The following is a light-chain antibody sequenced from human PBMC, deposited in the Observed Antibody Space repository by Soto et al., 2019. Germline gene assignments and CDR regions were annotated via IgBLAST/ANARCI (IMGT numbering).Light chain of an antibody. J-gene: IGKJ4*01. Sequence: EIVMTQSPATLSVAPGERATLSCRASQSASNNLAWYPQKRGQAPRLIIYHASTRATGIPARFSGSGSGKEFTRTISSLQSEDFAVYYCQQYNKWPLTFGGGTKVEIK. V-gene: IGKV3-15*01. CDR1: QSASNN. CDR2: HAS. CDR3: QQYNKWPLT.